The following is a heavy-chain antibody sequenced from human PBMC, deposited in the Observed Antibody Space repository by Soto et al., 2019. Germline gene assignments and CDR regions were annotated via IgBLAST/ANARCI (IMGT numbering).Heavy chain of an antibody. CDR2: NIPIVGTA. J-gene: IGHJ6*02. CDR3: ARVMIVVVPAALPRYYYGMDV. Sequence: QVQLVQSGAEVKKPGSSVKVSCKASGGTFSSYAISWVRQAPGQGLEWMGGNIPIVGTANYAKKFQGRVTITADKSTNTAYMELSSLRSEDTAVYYCARVMIVVVPAALPRYYYGMDVWGQGTTVTVSS. D-gene: IGHD2-2*02. V-gene: IGHV1-69*06. CDR1: GGTFSSYA.